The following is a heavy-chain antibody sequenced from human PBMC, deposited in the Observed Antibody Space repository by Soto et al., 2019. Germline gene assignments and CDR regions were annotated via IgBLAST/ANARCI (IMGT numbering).Heavy chain of an antibody. Sequence: GGSLRLSCAASGFTFSRSAMSWVRQAPGRGLEWFSTISGSGGTPYYADSVRGRFTISRDNSKNTLYLVLNSLRAEDTAVYYCAMGLAAAGPLDYWGQGTLVTVS. CDR1: GFTFSRSA. CDR3: AMGLAAAGPLDY. V-gene: IGHV3-23*01. J-gene: IGHJ4*02. CDR2: ISGSGGTP. D-gene: IGHD6-13*01.